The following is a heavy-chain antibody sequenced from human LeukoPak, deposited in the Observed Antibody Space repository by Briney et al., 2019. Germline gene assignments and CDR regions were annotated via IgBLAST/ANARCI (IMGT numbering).Heavy chain of an antibody. D-gene: IGHD3-9*01. J-gene: IGHJ6*02. CDR1: GFTFSSYS. CDR3: ARDPRNVLRYFDWFSARPPYGMDV. Sequence: GGSLRLSCAASGFTFSSYSMNWVRQAPGKGLEWVSSISSSSSYIYYADSVKGRFTISRDNAKNSLYLQMNSLRAEDTAVYYCARDPRNVLRYFDWFSARPPYGMDVWGQGTTVTVSS. V-gene: IGHV3-21*01. CDR2: ISSSSSYI.